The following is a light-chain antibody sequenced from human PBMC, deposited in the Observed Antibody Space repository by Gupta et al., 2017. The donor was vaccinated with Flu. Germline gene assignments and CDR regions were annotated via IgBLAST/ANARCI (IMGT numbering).Light chain of an antibody. CDR2: EGS. CDR3: VSYAGSSTLV. V-gene: IGLV2-23*01. J-gene: IGLJ3*02. Sequence: ITISCAVTTGAVGSYNLLCWYQQHPGKTPSLLIYEGSTRSSGVADRFSGSMSGNTAALTISGPQAEDEADYYCVSYAGSSTLVFGGGTKLTVL. CDR1: TGAVGSYNL.